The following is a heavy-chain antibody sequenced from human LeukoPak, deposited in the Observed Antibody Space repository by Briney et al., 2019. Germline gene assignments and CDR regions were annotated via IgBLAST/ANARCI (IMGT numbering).Heavy chain of an antibody. Sequence: PSETLSLTCTVSGDSISSYYWSWIRQPPGKGLEWIGYIYYSENTYYNPSLKSRVTTSVDTSKNQFSLKPTSVTAADTAVYYCAGGLLKGQLHLGYSYYMDVWGKGTTITVSS. CDR2: IYYSENT. J-gene: IGHJ6*03. CDR3: AGGLLKGQLHLGYSYYMDV. CDR1: GDSISSYY. V-gene: IGHV4-59*13. D-gene: IGHD2-2*01.